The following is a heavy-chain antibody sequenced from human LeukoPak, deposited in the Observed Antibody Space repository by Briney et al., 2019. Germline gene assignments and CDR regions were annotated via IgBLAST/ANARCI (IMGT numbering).Heavy chain of an antibody. J-gene: IGHJ6*03. CDR1: GFTVSSNY. Sequence: GGSLRLSCAASGFTVSSNYMSWLRQAPGKGLEWVSVIYSGGSTYYADSVKGRFTISRDNSKNTLYLQMNSLRAEDTAVYYCARDYSSWYSHYMDVWGKGTTVTVSS. V-gene: IGHV3-53*01. CDR2: IYSGGST. CDR3: ARDYSSWYSHYMDV. D-gene: IGHD6-13*01.